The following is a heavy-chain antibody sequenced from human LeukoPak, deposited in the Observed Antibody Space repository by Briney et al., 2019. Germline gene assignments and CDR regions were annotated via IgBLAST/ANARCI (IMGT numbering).Heavy chain of an antibody. CDR3: ASAGYGSGSQIGDWFDP. V-gene: IGHV1-8*01. CDR1: GYTFTSYD. Sequence: ASVKVSCKASGYTFTSYDINWVRQATGQGLEWMGWMNPNSGNTGYAQKFQGRVTMTRNTSISTAYMVLSSLRSEDTAVYYCASAGYGSGSQIGDWFDPWGQGTLVTVSS. J-gene: IGHJ5*02. D-gene: IGHD3-10*01. CDR2: MNPNSGNT.